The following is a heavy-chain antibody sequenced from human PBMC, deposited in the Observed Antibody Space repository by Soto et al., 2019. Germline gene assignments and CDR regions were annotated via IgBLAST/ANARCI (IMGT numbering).Heavy chain of an antibody. CDR2: ISSSSSYI. CDR1: GFTFSSYS. V-gene: IGHV3-21*01. CDR3: ARAKFDSSGYYYSSYYYGMDV. Sequence: KTGGSLRLSCAASGFTFSSYSMNWVRQAPGKGLEWVSSISSSSSYIYYADSVKGRFTISRDNAKNSLYPQMNSLRAEDTAVYYCARAKFDSSGYYYSSYYYGMDVWGQGTTVTVSS. D-gene: IGHD3-22*01. J-gene: IGHJ6*02.